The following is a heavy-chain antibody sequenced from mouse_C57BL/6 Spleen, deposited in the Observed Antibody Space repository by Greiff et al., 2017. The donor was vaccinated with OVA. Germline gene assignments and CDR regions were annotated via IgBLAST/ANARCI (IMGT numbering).Heavy chain of an antibody. D-gene: IGHD2-2*01. V-gene: IGHV1-47*01. J-gene: IGHJ2*01. CDR2: FHPYNDDT. CDR1: GYTFTTYP. CDR3: ARAYGYDGPFDY. Sequence: QVQLKESGAELVKPGASVKMSCKASGYTFTTYPIEWMKQNHGKSLEWIGNFHPYNDDTKYNEKFKGKATLTVEKSSSTVYLELSRLTSDDSAVYDCARAYGYDGPFDYWGQGTTLTVSS.